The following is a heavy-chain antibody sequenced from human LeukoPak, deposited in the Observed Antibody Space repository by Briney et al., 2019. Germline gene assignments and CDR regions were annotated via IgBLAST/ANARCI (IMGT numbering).Heavy chain of an antibody. D-gene: IGHD7-27*01. CDR1: GFTLSSYS. CDR3: ASAGSGHDAFDI. J-gene: IGHJ3*02. V-gene: IGHV3-21*01. Sequence: GGSLRLSCAASGFTLSSYSMNWVRQAPGKGLEWVSSISSSSSYIYYADSVKGRFTISRDNAKNSLYLQMNSLRAEDTAVYYCASAGSGHDAFDIWGQGTMVTVSS. CDR2: ISSSSSYI.